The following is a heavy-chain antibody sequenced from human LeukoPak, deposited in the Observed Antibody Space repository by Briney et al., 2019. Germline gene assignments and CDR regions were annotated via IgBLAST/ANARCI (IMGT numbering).Heavy chain of an antibody. J-gene: IGHJ5*02. CDR2: INTNTGNP. V-gene: IGHV7-4-1*02. Sequence: GASVKVSCKASGGTFSSYAISWVRQAPGQGLEWMGWINTNTGNPTYAQGFTGRFVFSLDTSVSTAYLQISSLKAEDTAVYYCARGGSSGWYGRLRFDPWGQGTLVTVSS. CDR1: GGTFSSYA. CDR3: ARGGSSGWYGRLRFDP. D-gene: IGHD6-19*01.